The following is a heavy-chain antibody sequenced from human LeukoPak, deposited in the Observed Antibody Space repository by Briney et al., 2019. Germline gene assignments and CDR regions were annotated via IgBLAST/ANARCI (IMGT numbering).Heavy chain of an antibody. CDR1: GYTFTGYY. CDR2: INPNSGGT. Sequence: ASVKVSCKASGYTFTGYYMHWVRQAPGQGPGWMGWINPNSGGTNYAQKFQGRVTMTRDTSLSTVYMELSRLRSDDTAVYYCATQATSGWHFSWGQGTLVTVSS. CDR3: ATQATSGWHFS. D-gene: IGHD6-19*01. V-gene: IGHV1-2*02. J-gene: IGHJ5*02.